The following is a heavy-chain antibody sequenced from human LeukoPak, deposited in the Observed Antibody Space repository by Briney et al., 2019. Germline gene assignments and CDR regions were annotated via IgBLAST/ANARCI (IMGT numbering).Heavy chain of an antibody. Sequence: WGSLRLSCAASGFTFSDYYMSWIRQAPGQGLEWVSYISSSGSTIYYADSVKGRFTISRDNAKNSLYLQMNSLRAEDTAVYYCARFYDSSGYGFDPWGQGTLVTVSS. D-gene: IGHD3-22*01. J-gene: IGHJ5*02. CDR1: GFTFSDYY. V-gene: IGHV3-11*01. CDR3: ARFYDSSGYGFDP. CDR2: ISSSGSTI.